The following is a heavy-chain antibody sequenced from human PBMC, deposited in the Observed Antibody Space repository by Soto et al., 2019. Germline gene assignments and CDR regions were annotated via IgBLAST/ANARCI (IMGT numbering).Heavy chain of an antibody. Sequence: EVQLLESGGGLVQPGGSLRLSCAASGFTFSSYAMSWVRQAPGKGLEWVSAISGSGGSTYYADSVKGRFTISRDNSKNTLYLQMNSLRAEDTAVYYCAKKTPATVTSRSLGPLDYWGQGTLVTVSS. V-gene: IGHV3-23*01. CDR1: GFTFSSYA. D-gene: IGHD4-17*01. CDR2: ISGSGGST. CDR3: AKKTPATVTSRSLGPLDY. J-gene: IGHJ4*02.